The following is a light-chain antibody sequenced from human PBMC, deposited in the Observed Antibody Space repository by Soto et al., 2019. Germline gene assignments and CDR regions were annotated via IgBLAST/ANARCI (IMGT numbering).Light chain of an antibody. CDR2: EVS. CDR3: SSYTRSFTVV. CDR1: SSDVGGYNY. Sequence: QSALTQPASASGSPGQSITISCTGDSSDVGGYNYVSWFQQHPGKAPKLMIYEVSHRPSGVSHRFSGSKSGTTASLTISGLQAEDEADYYCSSYTRSFTVVFGGGTKVTVL. V-gene: IGLV2-14*01. J-gene: IGLJ2*01.